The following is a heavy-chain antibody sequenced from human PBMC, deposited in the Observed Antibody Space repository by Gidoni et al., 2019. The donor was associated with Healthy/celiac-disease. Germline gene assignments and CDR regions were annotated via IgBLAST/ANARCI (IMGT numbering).Heavy chain of an antibody. CDR1: GGSISSGDYY. CDR2: IYYSGST. V-gene: IGHV4-30-4*01. Sequence: QVQLQESGPGLVKPSQTLSLTCTVSGGSISSGDYYWSWIRQPPGKGLEWIGYIYYSGSTYYNPSLKSRVTISVDTSKNQFSLKLSSVTAADTAVYYCARCHHYYDSSGHRPDAFDIWGQGTMVTVSS. CDR3: ARCHHYYDSSGHRPDAFDI. D-gene: IGHD3-22*01. J-gene: IGHJ3*02.